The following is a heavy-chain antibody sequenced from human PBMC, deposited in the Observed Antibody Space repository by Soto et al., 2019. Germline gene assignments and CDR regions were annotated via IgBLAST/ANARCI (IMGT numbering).Heavy chain of an antibody. Sequence: PSETLSLTCTVSGGSISSGGYYWSWIRQHPGKGLEWIGYIYYSGSTYYNPSLKSRVTISVDTSKNQFSLKLSSVTAADTAVYYCARGVRVPRRDGYNYALGAFDIWGQGTMVTVSS. J-gene: IGHJ3*02. CDR2: IYYSGST. V-gene: IGHV4-31*03. CDR3: ARGVRVPRRDGYNYALGAFDI. D-gene: IGHD5-12*01. CDR1: GGSISSGGYY.